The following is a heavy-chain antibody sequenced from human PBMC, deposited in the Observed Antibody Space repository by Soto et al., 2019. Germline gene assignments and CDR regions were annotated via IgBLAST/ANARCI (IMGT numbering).Heavy chain of an antibody. J-gene: IGHJ6*02. CDR2: IWYDGSNK. CDR1: GFTFSSYG. CDR3: ARDKFGAAGTNYYYYYGMDV. Sequence: GGSLRLSCAASGFTFSSYGMHWVRQAPGKGLEWVAVIWYDGSNKYYADSVKGRFTISRDNSKNTLYLQMNSLRAEDTAVYYCARDKFGAAGTNYYYYYGMDVWGQGTTVTVSS. V-gene: IGHV3-33*01. D-gene: IGHD6-13*01.